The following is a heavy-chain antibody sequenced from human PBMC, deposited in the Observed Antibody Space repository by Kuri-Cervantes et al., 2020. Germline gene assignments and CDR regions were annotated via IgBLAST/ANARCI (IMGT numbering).Heavy chain of an antibody. J-gene: IGHJ4*02. Sequence: GESLKISCAASGFTFSSYGMHWVRQAPGKGLGWVTFIRYDGSNKYYAESVKGRFTISKEDSKNTLYLQMNSLRAEDTALYYCARGGYYYDTSGYYPSTAPADYWGQGTLVTVSS. CDR3: ARGGYYYDTSGYYPSTAPADY. CDR1: GFTFSSYG. V-gene: IGHV3-30*02. CDR2: IRYDGSNK. D-gene: IGHD3-22*01.